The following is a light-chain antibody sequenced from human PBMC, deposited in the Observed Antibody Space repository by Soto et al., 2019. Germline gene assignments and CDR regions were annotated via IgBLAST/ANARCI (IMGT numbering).Light chain of an antibody. CDR3: QHYGSSLT. J-gene: IGKJ4*01. Sequence: EIEMTKSPATLSLFPGERATLSCRASQSVSNNVAWYQQKSGPSPRLLIYGASSRATGIPDRFSGSGSGTDFTLTISRLEPEDFAVYYCQHYGSSLTFGGGTKVDIK. CDR2: GAS. V-gene: IGKV3-20*01. CDR1: QSVSNN.